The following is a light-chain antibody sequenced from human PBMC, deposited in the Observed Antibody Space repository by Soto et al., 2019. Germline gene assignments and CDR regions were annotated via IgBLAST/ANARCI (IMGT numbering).Light chain of an antibody. CDR2: GAS. Sequence: EIVLTQSPGTLSLSPGERATLSCRASESVSSPYLAWYQQKPGQAPRLLIHGASSRATGIPDRFSGSGSGTDFTLTISRLEPEDFAVYYCQQFGSSWTFGQGTEVEIK. CDR1: ESVSSPY. CDR3: QQFGSSWT. V-gene: IGKV3-20*01. J-gene: IGKJ1*01.